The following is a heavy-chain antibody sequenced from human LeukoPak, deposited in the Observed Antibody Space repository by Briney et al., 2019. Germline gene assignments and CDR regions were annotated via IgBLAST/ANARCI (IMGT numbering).Heavy chain of an antibody. V-gene: IGHV3-48*03. D-gene: IGHD2-21*02. Sequence: GGSLRLSCAASGFTFSSYEMNWVRQAPGKGLEWVSYISSSGSTIYYADSVKGRFTISRDSAKNSLYLQMNSLRAEDTAVYYCASYCGGGCYHDAFDIWGQGTMVTVSS. CDR3: ASYCGGGCYHDAFDI. CDR1: GFTFSSYE. CDR2: ISSSGSTI. J-gene: IGHJ3*02.